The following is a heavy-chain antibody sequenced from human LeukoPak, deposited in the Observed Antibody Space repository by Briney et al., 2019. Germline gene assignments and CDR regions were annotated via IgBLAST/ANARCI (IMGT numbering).Heavy chain of an antibody. CDR1: GYTFTSYY. D-gene: IGHD6-13*01. V-gene: IGHV1-46*01. CDR2: INPSGGST. CDR3: AREPQGQQLDY. Sequence: PVASVKVSCKVSGYTFTSYYMHWVRQAPGQGLEWMGIINPSGGSTSYAQKFQGRVTMTRDTSTSTVYMELSSLRSEDTAVYYCAREPQGQQLDYWGQGTLVTVSS. J-gene: IGHJ4*02.